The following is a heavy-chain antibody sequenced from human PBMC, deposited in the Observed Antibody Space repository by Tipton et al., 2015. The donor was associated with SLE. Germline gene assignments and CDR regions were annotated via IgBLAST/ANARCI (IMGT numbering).Heavy chain of an antibody. J-gene: IGHJ6*02. CDR1: GGSISSSSYY. CDR2: IYYSGTI. CDR3: ARDTYFGLDV. Sequence: TLSLTCTVSGGSISSSSYYWGWIRQPPGKGLEWIGSIYYSGTINYNPSLKSRVTMSIDMSKNQFSLSLTSVTAADTAIYYCARDTYFGLDVWGQGTTVIVSS. V-gene: IGHV4-39*07. D-gene: IGHD3-10*01.